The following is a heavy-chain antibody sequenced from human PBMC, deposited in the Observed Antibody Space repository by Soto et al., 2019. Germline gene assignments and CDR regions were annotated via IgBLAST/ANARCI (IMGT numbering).Heavy chain of an antibody. CDR1: GFTVSSNY. D-gene: IGHD3-9*01. CDR2: IYSGGST. J-gene: IGHJ4*02. CDR3: ASDSPGYYDILTGYDY. V-gene: IGHV3-66*01. Sequence: EVQLVESGGGLVQPGGSLRLSCAASGFTVSSNYMSWVRQAPGKGLEWVSVIYSGGSTYYADSVKGRFTISRDNSKNTLYLQMNSLRAEDTAVYYCASDSPGYYDILTGYDYWGQGTLVTVSS.